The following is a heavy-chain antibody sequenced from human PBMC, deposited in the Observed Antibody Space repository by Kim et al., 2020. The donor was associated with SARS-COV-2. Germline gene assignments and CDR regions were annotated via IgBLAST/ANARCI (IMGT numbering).Heavy chain of an antibody. V-gene: IGHV3-48*03. Sequence: GGSLRLSCAASGFTFSSYEMNWVRQAPGKGLVWVSYISSSGSTIYYADSVKGRFTISRDNAKNSLYLQMNSLRAEDTAVYYCARDYKRGSVVAASGYYYYYGMDVWGQGTTVTVSS. CDR3: ARDYKRGSVVAASGYYYYYGMDV. CDR2: ISSSGSTI. CDR1: GFTFSSYE. J-gene: IGHJ6*02. D-gene: IGHD2-15*01.